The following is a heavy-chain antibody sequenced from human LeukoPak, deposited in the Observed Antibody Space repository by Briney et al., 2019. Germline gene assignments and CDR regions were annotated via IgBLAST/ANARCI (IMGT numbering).Heavy chain of an antibody. CDR3: ARRGQQLIYFDS. D-gene: IGHD6-13*01. J-gene: IGHJ4*02. CDR2: ISGSSSYI. V-gene: IGHV3-21*01. Sequence: GGSLRLSRAASGFTFSTYSMNWVRQAPGKGLEWVSSISGSSSYIYYADSVRGRFTISRDNAKNSLYLQMNSLRAEDTAVYYCARRGQQLIYFDSWGQGTLVTVSS. CDR1: GFTFSTYS.